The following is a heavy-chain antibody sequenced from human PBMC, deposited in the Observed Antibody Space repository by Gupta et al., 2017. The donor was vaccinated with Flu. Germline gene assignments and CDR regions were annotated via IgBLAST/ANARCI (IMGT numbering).Heavy chain of an antibody. CDR1: GYTFTGYY. V-gene: IGHV1-2*02. J-gene: IGHJ1*01. D-gene: IGHD6-19*01. CDR3: ARDNQQWLVAIAEYFQH. Sequence: QVQLVQSGAEVKKPGASVKVSCKASGYTFTGYYMHWVRQAPGQGLEWMGWINPNSGGTNYAQKFQGRVTMTRDTSISTAYMELSRLRSDDTAVYYCARDNQQWLVAIAEYFQHWGQGTLVTVSS. CDR2: INPNSGGT.